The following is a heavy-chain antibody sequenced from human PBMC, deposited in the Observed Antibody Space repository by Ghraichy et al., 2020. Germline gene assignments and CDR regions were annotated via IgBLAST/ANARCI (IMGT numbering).Heavy chain of an antibody. CDR3: ATRIVVVPAADYYGMDV. Sequence: ASVKVSCKVSGYTLTELSMHWVRQAPGKGLEWMGGFDPEDGETIYAQKFQGRVTMTEDTSTDTAYMELSSLRSEDTAVYYCATRIVVVPAADYYGMDVWGQGTTVTVSS. CDR2: FDPEDGET. D-gene: IGHD2-2*01. J-gene: IGHJ6*02. V-gene: IGHV1-24*01. CDR1: GYTLTELS.